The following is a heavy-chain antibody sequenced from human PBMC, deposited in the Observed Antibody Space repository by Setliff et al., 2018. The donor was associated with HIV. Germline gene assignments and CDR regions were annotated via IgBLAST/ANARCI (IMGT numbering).Heavy chain of an antibody. Sequence: GGSLRLSCAASGFRFSYYGMNWVRDVPGKGLEWLSYIDSSGGIKSYADSVKGRFTISRDNAENSLYLQMNSLRAEDTAVYYCARGHYSSSSGWGQGALVTVSS. V-gene: IGHV3-48*03. CDR3: ARGHYSSSSG. CDR2: IDSSGGIK. D-gene: IGHD6-6*01. J-gene: IGHJ4*02. CDR1: GFRFSYYG.